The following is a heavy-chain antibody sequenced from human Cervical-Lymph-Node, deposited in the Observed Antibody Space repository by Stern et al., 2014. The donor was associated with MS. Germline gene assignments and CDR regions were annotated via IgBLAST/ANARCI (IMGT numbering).Heavy chain of an antibody. Sequence: QVQLGQSRAEVKKPGASVKVSCKASGYTFTGYYIHWVRQAPGQGLEWMGRINPNSGGTNYAQKFQGRVTMTRDTSISTGYMDLSRLRSEDTAVYYCARSLMTTVTTRFAFDIWGQGTMVTVSS. V-gene: IGHV1-2*06. D-gene: IGHD4-17*01. CDR2: INPNSGGT. CDR1: GYTFTGYY. J-gene: IGHJ3*02. CDR3: ARSLMTTVTTRFAFDI.